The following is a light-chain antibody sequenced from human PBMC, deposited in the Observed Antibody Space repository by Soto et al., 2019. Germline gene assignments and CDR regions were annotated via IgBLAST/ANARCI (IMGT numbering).Light chain of an antibody. J-gene: IGKJ1*01. CDR3: HQYNNWPPWT. Sequence: ERVMTQSPATLSVSPGDRATLSCRASQSVSSNLAWYQQKPGQAPRLLIYGASTRATGIPAKFSGSGSGTEFTLTISSLHSEDYAVYYCHQYNNWPPWTFGQGTKVDNK. CDR1: QSVSSN. CDR2: GAS. V-gene: IGKV3-15*01.